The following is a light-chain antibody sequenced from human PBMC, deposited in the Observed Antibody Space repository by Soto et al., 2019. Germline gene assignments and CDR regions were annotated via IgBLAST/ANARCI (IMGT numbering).Light chain of an antibody. CDR2: DAS. V-gene: IGKV3-11*01. Sequence: EIVLTQSPATLSVSPGERATLSCRASQSVHRYLAWYQQKPGQAPRLLISDASNRATGIPARFSGSGSGTDFTLTISSLEPEDFAVYHCQHRSEWPVSFGQGTRLEAK. CDR1: QSVHRY. CDR3: QHRSEWPVS. J-gene: IGKJ5*01.